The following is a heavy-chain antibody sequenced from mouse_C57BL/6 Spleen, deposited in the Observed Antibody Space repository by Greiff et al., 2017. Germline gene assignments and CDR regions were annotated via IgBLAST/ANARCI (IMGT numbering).Heavy chain of an antibody. V-gene: IGHV1-52*01. CDR3: ARWRDYYGSSYGWYFDV. CDR2: IDPSDSET. D-gene: IGHD1-1*01. CDR1: GYTFTSYW. J-gene: IGHJ1*03. Sequence: QVQLKQPGAELVRPGTSVKLSCKASGYTFTSYWMHWVKPRPIQGLEWIGNIDPSDSETHYNQKFKDKATLTVDKSSSTAYMQLSSLTSEDSAVYYCARWRDYYGSSYGWYFDVWGTGTTVTVSS.